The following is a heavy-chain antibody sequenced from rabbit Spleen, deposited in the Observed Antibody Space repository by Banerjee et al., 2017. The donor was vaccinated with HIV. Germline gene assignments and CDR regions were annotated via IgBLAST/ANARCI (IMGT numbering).Heavy chain of an antibody. CDR2: IYAGISDNT. V-gene: IGHV1S45*01. Sequence: QEQLVESGGGLVQPEGSLTLTCTASGFSFSSSYYMCWVRQAPGKGLEWIACIYAGISDNTYYASWAKGRFTISKTSSTTVTLQMTSLTDADTATYFCARTANGYLDGSGMNYFNLWGPGTLVTVS. CDR1: GFSFSSSYY. J-gene: IGHJ4*01. D-gene: IGHD1-1*01. CDR3: ARTANGYLDGSGMNYFNL.